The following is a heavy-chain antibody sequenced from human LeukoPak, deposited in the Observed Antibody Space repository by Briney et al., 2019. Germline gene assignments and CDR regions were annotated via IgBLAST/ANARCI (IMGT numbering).Heavy chain of an antibody. D-gene: IGHD1-20*01. CDR1: GFTFSSYW. J-gene: IGHJ4*02. Sequence: GSLRLSCAASGFTFSSYWMSWIRQPPGKGLEWIGSIYHDGRIDYNPSLKSRVTISRDTSNDQFSLKLSSVTAADTAMYYCARDTSPGITGTYWGQGTLVTVSS. CDR2: IYHDGRI. V-gene: IGHV4-38-2*02. CDR3: ARDTSPGITGTY.